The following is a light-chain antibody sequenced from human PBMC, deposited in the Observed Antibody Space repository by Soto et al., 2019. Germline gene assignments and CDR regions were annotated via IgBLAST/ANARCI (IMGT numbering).Light chain of an antibody. CDR1: RRVLYSSNNKNY. V-gene: IGKV4-1*01. CDR2: WAS. J-gene: IGKJ1*01. CDR3: QQYYSTPPT. Sequence: DIVMTQQPDSLVVSLGERAAINSKSSRRVLYSSNNKNYLAWYQQKPGQPPKLLIYWASTRESGVPDRFSGSGSGTDFTLTISSLQAEDVAVYYCQQYYSTPPTFGQGTKVDIK.